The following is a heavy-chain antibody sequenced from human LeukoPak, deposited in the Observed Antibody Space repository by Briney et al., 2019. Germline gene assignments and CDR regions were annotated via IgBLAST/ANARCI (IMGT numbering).Heavy chain of an antibody. Sequence: ASVKVSCKASGYTFTNYGLSWVRQAPGQGLEWMGWINPYNVNTNYAQKLQGRVTMTTDTSTSTAYMELRSLRSDDTAVYYCARDRKWELPDYWGQGTLVTVSS. V-gene: IGHV1-18*01. J-gene: IGHJ4*02. D-gene: IGHD1-26*01. CDR2: INPYNVNT. CDR3: ARDRKWELPDY. CDR1: GYTFTNYG.